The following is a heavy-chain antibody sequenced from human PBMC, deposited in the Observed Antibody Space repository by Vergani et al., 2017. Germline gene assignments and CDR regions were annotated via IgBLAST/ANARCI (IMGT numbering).Heavy chain of an antibody. CDR3: ARVDTQVPATSHFYYMDV. Sequence: VQLLESGGGSAQPGESLRLSCVASGFTFTAHGLNWVRQAPGKGLEWIGYIFYSGTTYDNPSLRSRLTISVDTSQNQFSLKLRSVTAADTAVYYCARVDTQVPATSHFYYMDVWVKGTTVVVSS. J-gene: IGHJ6*03. CDR2: IFYSGTT. V-gene: IGHV4-59*06. CDR1: GFTFTAHG. D-gene: IGHD6-25*01.